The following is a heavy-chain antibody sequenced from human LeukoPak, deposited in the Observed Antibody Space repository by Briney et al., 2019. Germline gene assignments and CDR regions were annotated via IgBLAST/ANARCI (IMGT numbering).Heavy chain of an antibody. D-gene: IGHD3-10*02. CDR2: IYYSGST. Sequence: SETLSLACTVSGGSISSGDYYWSWIRQPPGKGLEWIGYIYYSGSTYYNPSLKSRVTISVDTSKNQFSLRLSSVTAADTAVYYCARDVRGIDIWGQGTMVTVSS. CDR3: ARDVRGIDI. V-gene: IGHV4-30-4*01. CDR1: GGSISSGDYY. J-gene: IGHJ3*02.